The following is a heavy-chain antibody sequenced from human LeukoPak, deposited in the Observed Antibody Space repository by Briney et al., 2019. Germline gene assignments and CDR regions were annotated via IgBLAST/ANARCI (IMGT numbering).Heavy chain of an antibody. CDR1: GFSLSTSGVG. Sequence: SGPTLVNPTQTLTLTCTFSGFSLSTSGVGVGWIRQPPGKALRWLALIYWDDEKYYSPSLKSRLSISRDTSRNQVVLTMTNMDPLDTATYFCAHSYYFGSRSYYNVWFAPWGLGTLVTVSS. J-gene: IGHJ5*02. CDR3: AHSYYFGSRSYYNVWFAP. D-gene: IGHD3-10*01. CDR2: IYWDDEK. V-gene: IGHV2-5*02.